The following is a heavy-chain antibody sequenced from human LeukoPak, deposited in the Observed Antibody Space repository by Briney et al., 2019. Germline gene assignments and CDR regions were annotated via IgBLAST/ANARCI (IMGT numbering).Heavy chain of an antibody. V-gene: IGHV4-39*07. Sequence: SETLSLTCTVSGGSISSSSYYWGWIRQPPGKGLEWIGSIYYSGSTYYNPSLKSRVTISVDTSKNQFSLKLSSVTAADTAVYYCARGAGGSPILVDYWGQGTLVTVSS. CDR2: IYYSGST. D-gene: IGHD1-26*01. J-gene: IGHJ4*02. CDR1: GGSISSSSYY. CDR3: ARGAGGSPILVDY.